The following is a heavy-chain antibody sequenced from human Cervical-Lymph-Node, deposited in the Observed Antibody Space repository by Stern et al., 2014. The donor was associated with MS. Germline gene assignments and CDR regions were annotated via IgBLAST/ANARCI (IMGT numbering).Heavy chain of an antibody. CDR2: IQRSGST. J-gene: IGHJ4*02. D-gene: IGHD6-13*01. V-gene: IGHV4-31*03. CDR3: AREGARGAAGS. CDR1: GGSINNGSYY. Sequence: QVQLQESGPGLVKPSQTLSLICTVSGGSINNGSYYWNWIRQHPGKGLEWIGSIQRSGSTYYNPSLKSRVTISVDTSKNHFTVNLASVTAADTAVYYCAREGARGAAGSWGQGTLVTVSS.